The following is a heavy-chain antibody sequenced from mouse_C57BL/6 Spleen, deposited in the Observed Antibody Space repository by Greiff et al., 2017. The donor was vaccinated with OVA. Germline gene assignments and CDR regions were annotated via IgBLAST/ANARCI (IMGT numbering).Heavy chain of an antibody. D-gene: IGHD3-2*02. CDR1: GYTFTDYE. CDR3: TRSAQATSFFDY. J-gene: IGHJ2*01. CDR2: IDPETGGT. Sequence: VQLQQSGAELVRPGASVTLSCKASGYTFTDYEMHWVKQTPVHGLEWIGAIDPETGGTAYNQKFKGKAILTADKSSSTAYMELRSLTSEDSAVYYCTRSAQATSFFDYWGQGTTLTVSS. V-gene: IGHV1-15*01.